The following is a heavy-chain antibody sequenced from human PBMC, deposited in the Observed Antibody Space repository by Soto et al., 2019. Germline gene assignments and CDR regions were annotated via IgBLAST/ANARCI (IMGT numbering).Heavy chain of an antibody. Sequence: GGSLRLSCAASGFTFSSYAMSWVRQAPGKGLEWVSAISGSGGSTYYADSVKGRFTISRDNSKNTLYLQMNSLRAEDTAVYYCAKDPVSRIAVDGGDYWGQGTLVTVSS. J-gene: IGHJ4*02. D-gene: IGHD6-19*01. CDR1: GFTFSSYA. V-gene: IGHV3-23*01. CDR2: ISGSGGST. CDR3: AKDPVSRIAVDGGDY.